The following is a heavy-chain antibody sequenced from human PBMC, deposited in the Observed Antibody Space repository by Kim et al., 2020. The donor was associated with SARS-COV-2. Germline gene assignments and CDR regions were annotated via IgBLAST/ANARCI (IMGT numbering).Heavy chain of an antibody. CDR3: IRHIEYTGPSP. CDR2: IRTKSNNYAT. CDR1: GLTFSASA. D-gene: IGHD5-18*01. Sequence: GGSLRLSCSDSGLTFSASAIHWIRQSPGRGLEWLGHIRTKSNNYATKYAVSVRDRFTVSRDDSINTAHLLMNNLKIEDTAVYYCIRHIEYTGPSPWGQGSLVTVSS. V-gene: IGHV3-73*01. J-gene: IGHJ5*02.